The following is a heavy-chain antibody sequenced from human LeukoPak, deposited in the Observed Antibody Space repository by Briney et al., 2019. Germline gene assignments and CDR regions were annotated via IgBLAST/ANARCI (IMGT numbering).Heavy chain of an antibody. CDR2: IYHSGST. Sequence: SETLSLTCAVYGGSFSSYYWSWIRQPPGKGLEWIGEIYHSGSTNYNPSLKSRVTISVDTSKNQFSLKLSSVTAADTAVYYCARGPHWDPHFDYWGQGTLVTVSS. CDR3: ARGPHWDPHFDY. V-gene: IGHV4-34*01. CDR1: GGSFSSYY. D-gene: IGHD7-27*01. J-gene: IGHJ4*02.